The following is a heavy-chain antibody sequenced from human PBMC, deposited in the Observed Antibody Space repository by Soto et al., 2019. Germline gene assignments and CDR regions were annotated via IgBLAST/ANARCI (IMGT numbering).Heavy chain of an antibody. V-gene: IGHV3-7*01. J-gene: IGHJ3*02. CDR2: IKGDGSVK. D-gene: IGHD6-19*01. CDR3: ARDSNIEMAGTWYDILDI. CDR1: GSTFSTYW. Sequence: PGGSLRLSCTASGSTFSTYWMTWVRQAPGKGLEWVANIKGDGSVKYFLDSVEGRLTISRDNAKNSVYLQMNSLRAEDTAVYYCARDSNIEMAGTWYDILDIWGKGTMVTVSS.